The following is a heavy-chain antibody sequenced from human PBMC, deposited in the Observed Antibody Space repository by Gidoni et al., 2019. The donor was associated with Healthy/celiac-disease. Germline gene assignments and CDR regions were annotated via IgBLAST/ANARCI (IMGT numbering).Heavy chain of an antibody. D-gene: IGHD2-15*01. CDR2: ISYDGSNK. J-gene: IGHJ3*02. CDR1: GFTFSSYA. Sequence: QVQLVESGGGVVQPGRSLRLSCAASGFTFSSYAMHWVRQAPGKGLEWVAVISYDGSNKYYADSVKGRFTISRDNSKNTLYLQMNSLRAEDTAVYYCARDTVDIVVVVAATHLFSACFDIWGQGTMVTVSS. CDR3: ARDTVDIVVVVAATHLFSACFDI. V-gene: IGHV3-30-3*01.